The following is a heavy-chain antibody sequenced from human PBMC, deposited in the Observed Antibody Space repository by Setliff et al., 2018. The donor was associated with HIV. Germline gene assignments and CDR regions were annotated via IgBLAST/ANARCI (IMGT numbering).Heavy chain of an antibody. J-gene: IGHJ2*01. CDR1: GGSISSYY. D-gene: IGHD2-2*01. CDR2: IYTSGST. Sequence: LSLTCTVSGGSISSYYWTWIRQPAGKGLEWIGRIYTSGSTNYNPSLKSRVTMSVDTSKNQFSLKLSSVTAADTAVYYCARGPAEWQIVVVPAAHWYFDLWGRGTLVTVSS. V-gene: IGHV4-4*07. CDR3: ARGPAEWQIVVVPAAHWYFDL.